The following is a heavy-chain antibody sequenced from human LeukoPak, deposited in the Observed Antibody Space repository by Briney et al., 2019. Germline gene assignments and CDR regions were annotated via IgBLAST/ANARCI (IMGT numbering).Heavy chain of an antibody. Sequence: SGKVSSKAYGGTSSSYAMSWVRQAPGQGLEWMGRIIPIFGTANYAQKFQGRVTITTDESTRTAYMELSSLRSEDTGVYYCARGMGQSARIGYYYYYMDVWGKGTTVTVSS. CDR3: ARGMGQSARIGYYYYYMDV. V-gene: IGHV1-69*05. CDR1: GGTSSSYA. J-gene: IGHJ6*03. CDR2: IIPIFGTA. D-gene: IGHD1-26*01.